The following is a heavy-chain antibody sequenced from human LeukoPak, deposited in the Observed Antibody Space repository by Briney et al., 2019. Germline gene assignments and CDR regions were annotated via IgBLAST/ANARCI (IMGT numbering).Heavy chain of an antibody. CDR3: AHSSYDFWSGYVSMSLLGTRNYYYYYYMDV. Sequence: SGPTLVKPTQTLTLTCTFSGFSLSTSGVGVGWTRQPPGKALEWLALIYWNDDKRYSPSLKSRLTITKDTSKNQVVLTMTNMDPVDTATYYCAHSSYDFWSGYVSMSLLGTRNYYYYYYMDVWGKGTTVTVSS. V-gene: IGHV2-5*01. D-gene: IGHD3-3*01. CDR2: IYWNDDK. CDR1: GFSLSTSGVG. J-gene: IGHJ6*03.